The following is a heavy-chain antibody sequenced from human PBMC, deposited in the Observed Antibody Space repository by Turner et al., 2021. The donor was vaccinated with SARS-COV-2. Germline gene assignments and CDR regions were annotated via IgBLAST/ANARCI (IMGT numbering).Heavy chain of an antibody. Sequence: EVQLVESGGGLVKPGGSLRLSCAASGFTFSNAWRSWVRQAPGKGLEWVGRIKTKTDCGTTDYAAPVKGRFTISRDDSKNTLYLQMNSLKTEDTAVYYCTTHSAPDYWGQGTLVTVSS. CDR1: GFTFSNAW. CDR3: TTHSAPDY. CDR2: IKTKTDCGTT. J-gene: IGHJ4*02. D-gene: IGHD6-13*01. V-gene: IGHV3-15*01.